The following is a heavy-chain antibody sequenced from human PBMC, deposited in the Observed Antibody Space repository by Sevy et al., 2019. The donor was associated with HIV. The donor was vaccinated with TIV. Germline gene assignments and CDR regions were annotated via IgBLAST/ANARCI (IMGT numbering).Heavy chain of an antibody. CDR1: GYTFVNYC. D-gene: IGHD1-26*01. Sequence: ASVKVSCKASGYTFVNYCLGWVRQAPGQGLEWMGWISRYNANYAQHLQGRVTMTTDTSTSTACMELRSLRSDDTAVYYCARAPSGSQGPGQYFQHWGQGTLVTVSS. V-gene: IGHV1-18*01. CDR3: ARAPSGSQGPGQYFQH. CDR2: ISRYNA. J-gene: IGHJ1*01.